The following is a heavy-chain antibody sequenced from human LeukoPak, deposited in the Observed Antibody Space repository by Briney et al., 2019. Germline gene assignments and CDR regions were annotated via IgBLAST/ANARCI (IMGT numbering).Heavy chain of an antibody. V-gene: IGHV3-30*02. CDR2: IRSDGSDK. Sequence: GESLRLSCAASGFTVSTYGMHWVRQAPGKGLEWVAFIRSDGSDKYHADSVKGRFTISRDNSKNTLYLQMNSLRTEDTAVYYCANEWLHVSGSYKANNWGQGTLVTVSS. J-gene: IGHJ4*02. CDR3: ANEWLHVSGSYKANN. CDR1: GFTVSTYG. D-gene: IGHD3-10*01.